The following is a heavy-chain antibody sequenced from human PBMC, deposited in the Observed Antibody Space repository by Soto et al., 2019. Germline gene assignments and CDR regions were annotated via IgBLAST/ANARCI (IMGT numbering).Heavy chain of an antibody. J-gene: IGHJ5*02. Sequence: PVKVSCKSCRDTFNNNVIHLPRQSTGRTLECMGWIHTAKGNTKYSQKFEARVTLTRDTAASTAYMELNSLRSDDTAVYYCARDPIWTYTWNYARLNYLDPWGQGTLVTVSS. D-gene: IGHD1-7*01. CDR1: RDTFNNNV. CDR3: ARDPIWTYTWNYARLNYLDP. V-gene: IGHV1-3*04. CDR2: IHTAKGNT.